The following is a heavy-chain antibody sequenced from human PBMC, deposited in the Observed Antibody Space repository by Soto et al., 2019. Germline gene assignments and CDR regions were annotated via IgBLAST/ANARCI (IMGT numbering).Heavy chain of an antibody. CDR2: INHSGST. CDR3: ARGIYVVAAAPTHFDY. J-gene: IGHJ4*02. Sequence: QVQLQQWGAGLLKPSETLSLTCAVYGGSFSGYYWSWIRQPPGKGLEWSGEINHSGSTNYNPSLKSRVTISVVTSKNQFSLKLSSVTAADTAVYYCARGIYVVAAAPTHFDYWGQGTLVTVSS. CDR1: GGSFSGYY. V-gene: IGHV4-34*01. D-gene: IGHD6-13*01.